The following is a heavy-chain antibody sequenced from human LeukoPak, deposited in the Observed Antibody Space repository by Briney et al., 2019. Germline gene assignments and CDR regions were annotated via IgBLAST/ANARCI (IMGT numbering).Heavy chain of an antibody. CDR1: GFTFSSYA. CDR3: AKGSRITMVRGVPGGDY. D-gene: IGHD3-10*01. J-gene: IGHJ4*02. Sequence: GGSLRLSCAASGFTFSSYAMSWVRQAPGKGLEWVSAISGSGGSTYYADSVKGRFTISRDNSKNTLYLQMNSLRAEDTAVYYCAKGSRITMVRGVPGGDYWGQGTLVTVSS. CDR2: ISGSGGST. V-gene: IGHV3-23*01.